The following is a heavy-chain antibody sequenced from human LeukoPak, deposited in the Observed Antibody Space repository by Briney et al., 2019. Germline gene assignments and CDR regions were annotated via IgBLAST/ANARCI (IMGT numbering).Heavy chain of an antibody. CDR2: IYYSGST. J-gene: IGHJ4*02. CDR1: GGSISSYY. Sequence: SETLSLTCTVSGGSISSYYWSWIRQPPGKGLEWIGYIYYSGSTNYNPSLKSRVTISVDTFKNQFSLKLNSVTAADTAVYYCAGGGDSGGYYYPMFDYWGQGTLVTASS. CDR3: AGGGDSGGYYYPMFDY. V-gene: IGHV4-59*01. D-gene: IGHD3-22*01.